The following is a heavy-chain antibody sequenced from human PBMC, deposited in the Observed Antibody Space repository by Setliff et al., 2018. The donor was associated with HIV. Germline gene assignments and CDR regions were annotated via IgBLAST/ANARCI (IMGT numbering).Heavy chain of an antibody. CDR2: INTNTGNP. CDR3: ARAYPTTYYYGLDV. V-gene: IGHV7-4-1*01. Sequence: GASVKVSCKASGYTFTSYAMNWVRQAPGQGLEWMGWINTNTGNPTYAQGFTGRFVFSLDTSVSTAYLQICSLKAEDTAVYYCARAYPTTYYYGLDVWGQGTTVTVSS. CDR1: GYTFTSYA. J-gene: IGHJ6*02.